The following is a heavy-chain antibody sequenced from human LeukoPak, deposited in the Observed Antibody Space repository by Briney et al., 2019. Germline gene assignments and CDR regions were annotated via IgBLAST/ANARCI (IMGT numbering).Heavy chain of an antibody. J-gene: IGHJ4*02. D-gene: IGHD3-16*01. CDR2: IKQDGSEK. CDR1: GGSFSGYY. CDR3: ANIRGG. Sequence: PSETLSLTCAVYGGSFSGYYWSWIRQPPGRGLEWVANIKQDGSEKLYVDSVKGRFAISRDNAKNSLYLQMNSLRVEDTAVYYCANIRGGWGQGTLVTVSS. V-gene: IGHV3-7*03.